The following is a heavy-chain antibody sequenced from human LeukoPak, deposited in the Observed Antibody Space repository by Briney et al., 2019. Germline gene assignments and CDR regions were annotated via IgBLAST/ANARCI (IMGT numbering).Heavy chain of an antibody. Sequence: AAVKVSCKASGYTFTIYGISWVRQAPGQGRECRGCISAYNGNTNYAQKLQGRVTMTTDTSTSTAYMELRSLRSDDTAVYNCARVEGDSSGSNWFDPWGQGTLVTVSA. CDR2: ISAYNGNT. D-gene: IGHD6-19*01. CDR3: ARVEGDSSGSNWFDP. V-gene: IGHV1-18*01. CDR1: GYTFTIYG. J-gene: IGHJ5*02.